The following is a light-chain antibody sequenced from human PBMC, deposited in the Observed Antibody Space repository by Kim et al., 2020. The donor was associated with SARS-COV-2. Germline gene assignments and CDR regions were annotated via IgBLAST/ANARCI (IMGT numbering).Light chain of an antibody. CDR3: QQRSNGPIT. J-gene: IGKJ5*01. Sequence: EIVLTQSPATLSLSPGERATLSCRASQNVSSYLAWYQQKPGQAPRLLIYDASNRATGIPARFSGSGSGTDFTLTISSLEPEDFAVYYCQQRSNGPITFGQGTRLEIK. CDR2: DAS. V-gene: IGKV3-11*01. CDR1: QNVSSY.